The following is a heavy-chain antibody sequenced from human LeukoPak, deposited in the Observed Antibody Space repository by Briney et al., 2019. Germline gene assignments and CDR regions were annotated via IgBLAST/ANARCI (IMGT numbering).Heavy chain of an antibody. D-gene: IGHD1-1*01. Sequence: GGSLRLSCGASGFTLTSYAMSWIRQAPGKGLEWVPAISGGGENTYYGDSVKGRFTISRDNSKNTLYLQMNSLRAEDTATYYCAKPRAMTTGVGRYFDLWGRGTLVTVSS. CDR2: ISGGGENT. CDR1: GFTLTSYA. J-gene: IGHJ2*01. CDR3: AKPRAMTTGVGRYFDL. V-gene: IGHV3-23*01.